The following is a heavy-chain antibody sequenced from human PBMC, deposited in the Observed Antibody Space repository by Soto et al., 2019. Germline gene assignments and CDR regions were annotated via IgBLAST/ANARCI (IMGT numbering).Heavy chain of an antibody. CDR1: GFTFSSYA. J-gene: IGHJ6*02. CDR3: DKAVKVGVVLMVYGAKGYGMDV. CDR2: ISGSGGST. D-gene: IGHD2-8*01. Sequence: EVQLLESGGGLVQPGGSLRLSCAASGFTFSSYAMSWVRQAPGKGLEWVSAISGSGGSTYYADSVKGRFTISRDNSKNTLYLQMNSLRADDTAVYYCDKAVKVGVVLMVYGAKGYGMDVWGQGTTVTVSS. V-gene: IGHV3-23*01.